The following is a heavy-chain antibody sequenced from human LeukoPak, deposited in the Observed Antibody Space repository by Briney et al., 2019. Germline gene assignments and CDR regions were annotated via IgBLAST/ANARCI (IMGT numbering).Heavy chain of an antibody. D-gene: IGHD4-23*01. CDR2: ISGSGGST. J-gene: IGHJ6*02. Sequence: QPGGSLRLSCAASGFTFSSYAMNWVRQAPGKGLEWVSAISGSGGSTYYADSVKGRFTISRDNSKNTLYLQMNSLRAEDTAVYYCARESGSGNGYYYYGMDVWGQGTTVTVSS. V-gene: IGHV3-23*01. CDR3: ARESGSGNGYYYYGMDV. CDR1: GFTFSSYA.